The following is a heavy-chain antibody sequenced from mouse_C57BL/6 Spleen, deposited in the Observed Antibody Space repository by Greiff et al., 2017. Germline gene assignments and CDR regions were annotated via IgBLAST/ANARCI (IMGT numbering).Heavy chain of an antibody. D-gene: IGHD2-4*01. V-gene: IGHV1-72*01. Sequence: QVQLQQPGAELVKPGASVKLSCKASGYTFTSYWMHWVKQRPGRGLEWIGRIAPNSGGTKYNEKFKSKATLTVDKPSSTAYMQRRSLTSEDSAFYYCANYDYENDAMDYWGQGTSVTVSS. CDR1: GYTFTSYW. CDR3: ANYDYENDAMDY. CDR2: IAPNSGGT. J-gene: IGHJ4*01.